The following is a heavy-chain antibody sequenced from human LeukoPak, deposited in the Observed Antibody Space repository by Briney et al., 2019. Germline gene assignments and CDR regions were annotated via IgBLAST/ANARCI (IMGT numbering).Heavy chain of an antibody. CDR2: IKQDGSEK. V-gene: IGHV3-7*01. Sequence: GGSLRLSCAASGFTFSSYWMSWVRQAPGKGLEWVANIKQDGSEKYYVDSMKGRFTISRDNAKNSLYLQMNSLRAEDTAVYYCARAQGDSSSWYYSYYYMDVWGKGTTVTIS. CDR1: GFTFSSYW. J-gene: IGHJ6*03. D-gene: IGHD6-13*01. CDR3: ARAQGDSSSWYYSYYYMDV.